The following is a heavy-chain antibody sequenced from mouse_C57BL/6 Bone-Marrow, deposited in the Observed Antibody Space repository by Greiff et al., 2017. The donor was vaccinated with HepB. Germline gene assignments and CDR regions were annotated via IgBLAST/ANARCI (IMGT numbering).Heavy chain of an antibody. D-gene: IGHD1-1*01. V-gene: IGHV2-5*01. Sequence: VQLVESGPGLVQPSQSLSITCTVSGFSLTSYGVHWVRQSPGKGLEWLGVIWRGGSTDYNAAFMSRLSITKDNSKSQVFFKMNSLQADDTAIYYCAKKGGSPYWYFDVWGTGTTVTVSS. CDR1: GFSLTSYG. CDR3: AKKGGSPYWYFDV. J-gene: IGHJ1*03. CDR2: IWRGGST.